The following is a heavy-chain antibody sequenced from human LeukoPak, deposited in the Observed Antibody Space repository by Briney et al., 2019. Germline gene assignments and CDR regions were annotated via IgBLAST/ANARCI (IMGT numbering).Heavy chain of an antibody. CDR1: GGSISSGAYY. J-gene: IGHJ5*02. Sequence: SETLSLTCTVSGGSISSGAYYWSWIRQHPGKGLEWIGYIYYSGSTYYSPSLKSRVTISVDTSKNQFSLKLSSVTAADTAVYYCARGRVNWFDPWGQGTLATVSS. V-gene: IGHV4-31*03. CDR2: IYYSGST. D-gene: IGHD3-3*01. CDR3: ARGRVNWFDP.